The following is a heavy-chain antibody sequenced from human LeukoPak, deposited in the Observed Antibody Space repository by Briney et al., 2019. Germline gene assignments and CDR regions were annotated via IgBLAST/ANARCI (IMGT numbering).Heavy chain of an antibody. J-gene: IGHJ4*02. Sequence: GGSLRLSCAASGFNFANHAMSWVRQTAGKGLEWVSAIGGGGDITYYVDSVKGRFTISRDNSKDTLFLQMHSLRPGDTAVYYCVREDTPATANYWGQGTLVTISS. D-gene: IGHD2-21*02. CDR2: IGGGGDIT. CDR3: VREDTPATANY. CDR1: GFNFANHA. V-gene: IGHV3-23*01.